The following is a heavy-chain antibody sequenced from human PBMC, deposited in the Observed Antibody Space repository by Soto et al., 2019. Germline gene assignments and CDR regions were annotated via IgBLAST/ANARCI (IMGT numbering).Heavy chain of an antibody. Sequence: GGSLRLSCAASGFTFSSYAMSWVRQAPGKGLEWVSAISGSGGSTYYADSVKGRFTISRDNSKNTLYLQMNSLRAEDTAVYYCAKDSGYSYGLPQYYYYYMDVWGKGTTVTSP. D-gene: IGHD5-18*01. V-gene: IGHV3-23*01. CDR1: GFTFSSYA. CDR3: AKDSGYSYGLPQYYYYYMDV. CDR2: ISGSGGST. J-gene: IGHJ6*03.